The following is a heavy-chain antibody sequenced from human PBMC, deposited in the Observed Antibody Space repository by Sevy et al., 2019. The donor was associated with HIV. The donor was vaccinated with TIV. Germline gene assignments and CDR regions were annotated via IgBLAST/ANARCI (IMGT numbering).Heavy chain of an antibody. D-gene: IGHD6-19*01. Sequence: GGSLRLSCSASGFSLSDYYMSWLRQAPGKGLEWLSFISSTGTIMSYVDSVKGRFTISRDNAKNSLYLQMNSLRAEDTAVYYCARDRGAVAEDYFDYWGQGTLVTVSS. CDR3: ARDRGAVAEDYFDY. V-gene: IGHV3-11*01. CDR2: ISSTGTIM. J-gene: IGHJ4*02. CDR1: GFSLSDYY.